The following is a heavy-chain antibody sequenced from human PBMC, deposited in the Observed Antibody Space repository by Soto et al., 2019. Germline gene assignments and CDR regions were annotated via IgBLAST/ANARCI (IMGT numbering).Heavy chain of an antibody. D-gene: IGHD2-2*01. J-gene: IGHJ4*02. CDR3: AKEPPTYIVVVPGYFDY. CDR2: ISRNGNYI. V-gene: IGHV3-21*04. Sequence: GGSLRLSCAASGFTFSNFHMNWVRQAPGEGLEWVSSISRNGNYIYYTDSVKGRFTISRDNSKNTLYLQMNSLRAEDTAVYYCAKEPPTYIVVVPGYFDYWGQGTLVTVSS. CDR1: GFTFSNFH.